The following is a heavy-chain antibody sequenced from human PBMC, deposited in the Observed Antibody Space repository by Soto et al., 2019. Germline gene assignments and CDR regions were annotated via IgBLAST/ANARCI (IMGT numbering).Heavy chain of an antibody. CDR2: IYYSGST. D-gene: IGHD2-2*02. Sequence: QVQLQESGPGLVKPSQTLSLTCTVSGGSISSGGYYWSWIRQHPGKGLEWIGYIYYSGSTYYNPYLKSRVTISVDPSKNQFSRKLSSVTAADTAVYYCARDAVPAAIFYNWFDPWGQGTLVTVSS. CDR3: ARDAVPAAIFYNWFDP. V-gene: IGHV4-31*03. CDR1: GGSISSGGYY. J-gene: IGHJ5*02.